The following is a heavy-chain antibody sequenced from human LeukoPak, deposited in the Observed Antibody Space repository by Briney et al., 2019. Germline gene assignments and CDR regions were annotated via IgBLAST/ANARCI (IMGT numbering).Heavy chain of an antibody. CDR1: GGSISSGSYY. Sequence: PSQTLSLTCTVSGGSISSGSYYWSWIRQPAGKGLEWIGRIYTSGSTNYNPSLKSRVTISVDTSKNQFSLKLSSVTAADTAVYYCARPPLNYYDSSGYYYYFDYWGQGTLVTVSS. CDR2: IYTSGST. V-gene: IGHV4-61*02. CDR3: ARPPLNYYDSSGYYYYFDY. J-gene: IGHJ4*02. D-gene: IGHD3-22*01.